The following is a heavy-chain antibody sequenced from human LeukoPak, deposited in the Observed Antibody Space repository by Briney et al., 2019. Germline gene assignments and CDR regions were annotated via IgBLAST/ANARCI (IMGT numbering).Heavy chain of an antibody. CDR3: AVNLTRHTFDI. V-gene: IGHV4-34*01. Sequence: SETLSLTCAVYGGSFSGYYWSWIRQPPGKGLEWIGEINHSGSTNYNPSLKSRVTISVGTSKNQFSLELSSVTAADTAVYYCAVNLTRHTFDIWGQGTMVTVSS. J-gene: IGHJ3*02. CDR1: GGSFSGYY. D-gene: IGHD1-1*01. CDR2: INHSGST.